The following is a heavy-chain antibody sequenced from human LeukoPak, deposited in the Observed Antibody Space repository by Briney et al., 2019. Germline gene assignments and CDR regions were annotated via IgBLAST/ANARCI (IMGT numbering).Heavy chain of an antibody. D-gene: IGHD6-6*01. CDR2: IYTSGST. V-gene: IGHV4-4*07. CDR3: ARDLLPYSSSSFGY. CDR1: GGSISSHY. J-gene: IGHJ4*02. Sequence: SETLSLTCTVSGGSISSHYWSWIRQPAGKGLEWIGRIYTSGSTNYNPSLKSRVTMSVDTSKNQFSLKLSSVTAADTAVYYCARDLLPYSSSSFGYWGQGTLVTVSS.